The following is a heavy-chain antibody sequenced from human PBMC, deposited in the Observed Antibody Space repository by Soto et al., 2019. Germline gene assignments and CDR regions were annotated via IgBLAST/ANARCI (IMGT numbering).Heavy chain of an antibody. D-gene: IGHD3-22*01. J-gene: IGHJ4*02. CDR3: AKNPGYNYEITLYHFDH. Sequence: PGGSLRLSCAASEFTFSNYAMSWVRQAPGKGLEWVSAISYGGGTTYYADSVKGRFTISRDNSKNTLYLQMNSLRAEDTAVYYWAKNPGYNYEITLYHFDHWGQGTLVTVSS. V-gene: IGHV3-23*01. CDR2: ISYGGGTT. CDR1: EFTFSNYA.